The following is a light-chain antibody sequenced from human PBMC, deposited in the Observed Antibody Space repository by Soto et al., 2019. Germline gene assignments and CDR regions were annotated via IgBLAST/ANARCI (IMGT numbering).Light chain of an antibody. J-gene: IGKJ1*01. CDR1: QSVSSSY. CDR3: QQYGSSGT. Sequence: EIVLTQSPCTLSLSPGERATLSCRASQSVSSSYLAWYQQKPGQAPRLLIYGASSRATGIPDRFSGSGSGTDFVRNISTLEREEFAVYYCQQYGSSGTLGQGTKVDIK. V-gene: IGKV3-20*01. CDR2: GAS.